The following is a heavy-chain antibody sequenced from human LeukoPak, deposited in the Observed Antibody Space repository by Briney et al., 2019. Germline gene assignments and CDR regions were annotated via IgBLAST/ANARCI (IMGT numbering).Heavy chain of an antibody. J-gene: IGHJ4*02. CDR1: GYTLTELS. D-gene: IGHD3-9*01. V-gene: IGHV1-24*01. CDR3: ATGDILTCYYPPPIDY. Sequence: GASVKVSCKVSGYTLTELSMHWVRQAPGKGLEWMGGFDPEDGETIYAQKFQGRVTMTEDTSTDTAYMELSSLRSEDTAVYYCATGDILTCYYPPPIDYWVQGTLVSVPS. CDR2: FDPEDGET.